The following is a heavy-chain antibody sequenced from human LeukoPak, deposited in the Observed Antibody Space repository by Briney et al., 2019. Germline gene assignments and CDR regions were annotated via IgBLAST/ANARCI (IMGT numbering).Heavy chain of an antibody. CDR2: INAGNGNT. Sequence: ASVKVSCKASGYTFTSYAMHWVRQAPGQRLEWMGWINAGNGNTKYSQKFQGRVTITRDTSASTAYMGLSSLRSEDTAVYYCARDGWPGQLLSVVYFDYWGQGTLVTVSS. CDR1: GYTFTSYA. D-gene: IGHD2-2*01. V-gene: IGHV1-3*01. J-gene: IGHJ4*02. CDR3: ARDGWPGQLLSVVYFDY.